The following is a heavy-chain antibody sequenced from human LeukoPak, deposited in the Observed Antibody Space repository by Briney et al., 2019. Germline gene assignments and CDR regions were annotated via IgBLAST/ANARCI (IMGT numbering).Heavy chain of an antibody. V-gene: IGHV3-74*01. J-gene: IGHJ5*02. CDR1: GFTFSSYW. CDR3: AKAYGAYGWFDP. D-gene: IGHD4-17*01. Sequence: GGSLRLSCTASGFTFSSYWMHWVRQAPGKGLVWVSRINSDGSSISYADSVKGRFTISRDNAKNTLYLQMNSLRSEDTAVYYCAKAYGAYGWFDPWGQGTLVTVSS. CDR2: INSDGSSI.